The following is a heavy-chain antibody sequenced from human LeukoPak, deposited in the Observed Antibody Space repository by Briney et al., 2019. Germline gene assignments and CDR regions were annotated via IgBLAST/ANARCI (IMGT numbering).Heavy chain of an antibody. D-gene: IGHD4-17*01. J-gene: IGHJ4*02. V-gene: IGHV4-59*01. CDR3: ARESNDYGDTLMDY. CDR2: IYYSGST. Sequence: SGTLSLTCTVSGGSISSYYWSWIRQPPGKGLEWIGYIYYSGSTNYNPSLKSRVTISVDTSKNQFSLKLSSVTAADTAVYYCARESNDYGDTLMDYWGQGTLVTVSS. CDR1: GGSISSYY.